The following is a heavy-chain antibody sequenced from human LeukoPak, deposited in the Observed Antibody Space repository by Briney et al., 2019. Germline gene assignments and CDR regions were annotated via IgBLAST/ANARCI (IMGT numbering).Heavy chain of an antibody. Sequence: GGSLRLSCAASGFTFSSYAMSWVRQAPGKGLEWVSAISGSGGSTYYADSVKGRFTISRDNSKNSLYLQMNSLRAEDTAVYYCAREGGGYCSSTSCLYYYYGMDVWGQGTTVTVSS. J-gene: IGHJ6*02. CDR2: ISGSGGST. CDR3: AREGGGYCSSTSCLYYYYGMDV. CDR1: GFTFSSYA. D-gene: IGHD2-2*01. V-gene: IGHV3-23*01.